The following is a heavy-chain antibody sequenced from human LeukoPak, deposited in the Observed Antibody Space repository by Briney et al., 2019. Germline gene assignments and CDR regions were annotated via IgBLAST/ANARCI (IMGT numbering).Heavy chain of an antibody. CDR2: IRSDGSNK. J-gene: IGHJ4*02. CDR1: GFSFSSYG. CDR3: ARDLPATFDY. D-gene: IGHD3-3*01. Sequence: GGSLRLSCAGSGFSFSSYGMHWVRQAPGKGLEWMAFIRSDGSNKYYADSVKGRFTISRDNSKNTLYLQMNSLRAEDTAVYYCARDLPATFDYWGQGTLVTVSS. V-gene: IGHV3-30*02.